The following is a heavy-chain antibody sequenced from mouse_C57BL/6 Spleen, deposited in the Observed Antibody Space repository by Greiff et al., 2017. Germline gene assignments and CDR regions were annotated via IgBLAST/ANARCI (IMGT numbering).Heavy chain of an antibody. V-gene: IGHV1-18*01. CDR2: INPNNGGT. CDR3: ARSGGAY. J-gene: IGHJ3*01. Sequence: VQLKQSGPELVKPGASVKIPCKASGYTFTDYNMDWVKQSHGKSLEWIGDINPNNGGTIYNQKFKGKATLTVDKSSSTAYMERRSLTSEDTAVYYCARSGGAYWGQGTLVTVSA. D-gene: IGHD4-1*01. CDR1: GYTFTDYN.